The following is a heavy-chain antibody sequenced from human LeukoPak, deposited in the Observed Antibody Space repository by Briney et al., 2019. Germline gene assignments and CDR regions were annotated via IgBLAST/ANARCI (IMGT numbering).Heavy chain of an antibody. CDR1: GYRFTSYW. J-gene: IGHJ6*04. V-gene: IGHV5-10-1*01. CDR3: ARVRHFYGSGSHYGMDV. Sequence: GESLKTSCKGSGYRFTSYWITWVRQMPGKGLEWMGRIDPSDFYTNYSPSFQGHVTISADKSISTAYLQWSSLKASDTAMYYCARVRHFYGSGSHYGMDVWGKGTTVTVSS. D-gene: IGHD3-10*01. CDR2: IDPSDFYT.